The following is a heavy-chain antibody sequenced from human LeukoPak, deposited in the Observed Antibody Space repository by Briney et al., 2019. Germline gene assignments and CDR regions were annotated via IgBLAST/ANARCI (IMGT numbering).Heavy chain of an antibody. Sequence: ASVKVSCKVSGYTLTELSMHWVRQAPGKGLEWMGGFDPEDGETIYAQKFQGRVTMTEDTSTDTAYIELSSLRSEDTAVYYCATAEYDSSGHKGFDYWGQGTLVTVSS. CDR1: GYTLTELS. V-gene: IGHV1-24*01. CDR2: FDPEDGET. D-gene: IGHD3-22*01. CDR3: ATAEYDSSGHKGFDY. J-gene: IGHJ4*02.